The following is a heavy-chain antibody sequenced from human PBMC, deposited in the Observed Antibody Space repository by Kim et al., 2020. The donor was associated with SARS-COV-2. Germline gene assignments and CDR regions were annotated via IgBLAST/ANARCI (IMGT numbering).Heavy chain of an antibody. Sequence: GESLKISCKGSGYSFTSYWIGWVRQMPGKGLEWMGIIYPGDSDTRYSPSFQGQVTISADKSISTAYLQWSSLKASDTAIYYCARHGEEGFGEPPVYYYYGMDVWGQGTTVTVSS. CDR2: IYPGDSDT. D-gene: IGHD3-10*01. CDR1: GYSFTSYW. CDR3: ARHGEEGFGEPPVYYYYGMDV. J-gene: IGHJ6*02. V-gene: IGHV5-51*01.